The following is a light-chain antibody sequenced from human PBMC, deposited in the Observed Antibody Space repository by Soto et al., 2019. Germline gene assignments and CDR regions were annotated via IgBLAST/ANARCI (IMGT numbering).Light chain of an antibody. CDR2: SNN. V-gene: IGLV1-44*01. Sequence: QSVLTQPPSASGTPGQRVTISCSGSSSNIGSNVVNWFQQLPGTAPKLRIYSNNQRPSGVPDRFSGSKSGTSASLAISGLQSEDEADYYCAAWDDSLKGGVFGGGTQLTVL. CDR1: SSNIGSNV. J-gene: IGLJ3*02. CDR3: AAWDDSLKGGV.